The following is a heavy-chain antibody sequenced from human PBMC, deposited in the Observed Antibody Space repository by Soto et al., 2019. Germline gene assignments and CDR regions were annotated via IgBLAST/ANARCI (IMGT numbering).Heavy chain of an antibody. CDR3: ATDYGVVVVAGWIDY. Sequence: EVQLLQSGGGSVQPGGSLRLSCEASGFTFDTFAMNWVRQAPGKGLEWVSGISGSGGSPFYAEPVKGRFTISRDNSKNTLHLQFTSLRAEDTATDYCATDYGVVVVAGWIDYWGQGTLVTVSS. V-gene: IGHV3-23*01. D-gene: IGHD2-21*02. CDR1: GFTFDTFA. CDR2: ISGSGGSP. J-gene: IGHJ4*02.